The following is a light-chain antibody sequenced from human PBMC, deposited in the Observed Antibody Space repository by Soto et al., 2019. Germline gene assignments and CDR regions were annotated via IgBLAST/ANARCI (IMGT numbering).Light chain of an antibody. Sequence: EIVMTQSPATVSVSPWERVTLSCRASQSVRVNLAWYQQKPGQAPRLLIYDASTRATGIPARFTGSGSGTELTLTISSLQSEDFAVYYCQQHNNWPFTFGGGTKVEIK. CDR3: QQHNNWPFT. CDR2: DAS. CDR1: QSVRVN. J-gene: IGKJ4*01. V-gene: IGKV3-15*01.